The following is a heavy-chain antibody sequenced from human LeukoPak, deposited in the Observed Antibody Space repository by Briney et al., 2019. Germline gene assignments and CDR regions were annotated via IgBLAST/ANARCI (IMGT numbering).Heavy chain of an antibody. Sequence: GGSLRLSCSASGFTFSSYSMDWVRQAPGKGPEYVSGINNNGGATQYVDSVKGRFTISRDNSKNTVYLQMSSLRPEDTAVYYCARDWGVDSWGQGTLVTVSS. V-gene: IGHV3-64D*06. J-gene: IGHJ4*02. CDR2: INNNGGAT. CDR3: ARDWGVDS. CDR1: GFTFSSYS. D-gene: IGHD3-10*01.